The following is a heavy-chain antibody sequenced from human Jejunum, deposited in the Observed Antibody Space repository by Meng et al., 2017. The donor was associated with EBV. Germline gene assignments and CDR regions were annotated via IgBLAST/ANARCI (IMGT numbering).Heavy chain of an antibody. D-gene: IGHD3-22*01. V-gene: IGHV4-61*01. Sequence: QVQLQESGPGLVKSSGXLSLTCXVSVVAXITGSYYWSWIRQPPGKGLEWIGYFYYSASPKYNPSLKSRATISADMSKNQFSLKLRSVTSADTAVYYCARGRGVTDYYDSSGSPFDYWGQGTMVTVSS. CDR1: VVAXITGSYY. J-gene: IGHJ4*02. CDR3: ARGRGVTDYYDSSGSPFDY. CDR2: FYYSASP.